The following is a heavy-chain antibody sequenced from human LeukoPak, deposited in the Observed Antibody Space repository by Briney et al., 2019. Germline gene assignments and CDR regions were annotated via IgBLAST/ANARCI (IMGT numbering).Heavy chain of an antibody. CDR1: GYTFTSYA. CDR2: INTNTGNP. D-gene: IGHD3-10*01. CDR3: ARQYYYGSGSPLYYYYGMDV. J-gene: IGHJ6*02. Sequence: RASVKVSCKASGYTFTSYAMNWVRQALGQGLEWMGWINTNTGNPTYAQGFTGRFVVSLDTSVSTAYLQISSPKAEDTAVYYCARQYYYGSGSPLYYYYGMDVWGQGTTVTVSS. V-gene: IGHV7-4-1*02.